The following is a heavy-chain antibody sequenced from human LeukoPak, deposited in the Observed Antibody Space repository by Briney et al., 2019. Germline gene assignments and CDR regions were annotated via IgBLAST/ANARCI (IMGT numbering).Heavy chain of an antibody. J-gene: IGHJ3*02. D-gene: IGHD4-23*01. CDR1: GFTFSSYS. CDR2: ISSSSSYI. Sequence: GGSLRLSCAASGFTFSSYSMNWVRQAPGKGLEWVSSISSSSSYIYYADSVKGRFTISRDNAKNSLYLQMNSLRAEDTAVYYCAREGGKGDALDIWGQGTMVTVSS. V-gene: IGHV3-21*01. CDR3: AREGGKGDALDI.